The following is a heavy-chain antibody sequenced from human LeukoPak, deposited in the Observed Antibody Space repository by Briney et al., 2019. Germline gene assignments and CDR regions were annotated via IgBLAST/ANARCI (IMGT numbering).Heavy chain of an antibody. Sequence: PSETLSLTCAVSGASISGSSYYWGWIRQPPGRRLEWIGSMYYSGNTYYNPSLKSRLTTSVDTSKNQFSLKLTSVTAADTAVYYCARHERFYRGSGTFLGFDAWGQGTLVIVSS. V-gene: IGHV4-39*01. D-gene: IGHD3-10*01. CDR3: ARHERFYRGSGTFLGFDA. CDR2: MYYSGNT. CDR1: GASISGSSYY. J-gene: IGHJ5*02.